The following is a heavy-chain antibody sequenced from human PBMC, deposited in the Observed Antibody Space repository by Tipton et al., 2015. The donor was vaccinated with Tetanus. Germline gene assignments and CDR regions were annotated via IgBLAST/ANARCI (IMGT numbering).Heavy chain of an antibody. CDR2: IYTSGST. CDR1: GGSISSYY. D-gene: IGHD3-9*01. Sequence: VKPSETLSLTCTVSGGSISSYYWSWIRQPAGKGPEWIGRIYTSGSTNYNPSLKSRVTISVDTSKNQFSLKLSSVTAADTAVYYCARLGYDILTGYHYDYWGQGTLVTVSS. V-gene: IGHV4-4*07. CDR3: ARLGYDILTGYHYDY. J-gene: IGHJ4*02.